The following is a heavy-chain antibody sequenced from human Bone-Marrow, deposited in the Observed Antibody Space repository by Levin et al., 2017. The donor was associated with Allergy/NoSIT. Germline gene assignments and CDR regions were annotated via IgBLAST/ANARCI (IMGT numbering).Heavy chain of an antibody. D-gene: IGHD3-10*01. CDR3: ARARFYYYGSGSTRKYYFDY. Sequence: SETLSLTCAVYGGSFSGYYWSWIRQPPGKGLEWIGEINHSGSTNYNPSLKSRVTISVDTSKNQFSLKLSSVTAADTAVYYCARARFYYYGSGSTRKYYFDYWGQGTLVTVSS. CDR2: INHSGST. J-gene: IGHJ4*02. V-gene: IGHV4-34*01. CDR1: GGSFSGYY.